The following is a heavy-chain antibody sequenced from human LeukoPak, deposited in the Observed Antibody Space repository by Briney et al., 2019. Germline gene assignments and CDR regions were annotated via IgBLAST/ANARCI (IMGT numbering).Heavy chain of an antibody. J-gene: IGHJ4*02. Sequence: ASVKVSCKASGYTFTSYYIHWVRQAPGQGLEWMGIINPSGGSTSYAQKFQGRVTLTRDTSTSTVYMELSSLRSEDSALYYCARRSSRWYGNYFLDYWGQGTLVTVSS. CDR3: ARRSSRWYGNYFLDY. CDR1: GYTFTSYY. D-gene: IGHD6-13*01. CDR2: INPSGGST. V-gene: IGHV1-46*01.